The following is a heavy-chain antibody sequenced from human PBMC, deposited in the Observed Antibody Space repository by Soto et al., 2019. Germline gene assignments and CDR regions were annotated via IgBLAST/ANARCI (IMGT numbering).Heavy chain of an antibody. CDR3: ATRRDASYYYYGMDV. Sequence: GESPKISCKGSGYSFTSYWIGWVRQMPGKGLEWMGIIYPGDSDTRYSPSFQGQVTISADKSISTAYLQMNSLRAEDTAVYYCATRRDASYYYYGMDVWGQGTTVTVSS. J-gene: IGHJ6*02. V-gene: IGHV5-51*01. D-gene: IGHD2-2*01. CDR1: GYSFTSYW. CDR2: IYPGDSDT.